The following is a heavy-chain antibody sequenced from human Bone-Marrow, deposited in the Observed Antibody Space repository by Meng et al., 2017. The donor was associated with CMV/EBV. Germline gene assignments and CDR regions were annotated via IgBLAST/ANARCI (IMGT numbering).Heavy chain of an antibody. CDR1: GYTFTAHY. CDR2: IHPHRGDT. J-gene: IGHJ3*02. D-gene: IGHD4-23*01. V-gene: IGHV1-2*02. Sequence: ASVKVSCKASGYTFTAHYFHWVRQAPGQGLEWMGWIHPHRGDTNYAQQFQGRVTLTRDTSINTGYMELTRLTSDDTAVYYCARNGAYGGNDAFDIWGQGTMVTVSS. CDR3: ARNGAYGGNDAFDI.